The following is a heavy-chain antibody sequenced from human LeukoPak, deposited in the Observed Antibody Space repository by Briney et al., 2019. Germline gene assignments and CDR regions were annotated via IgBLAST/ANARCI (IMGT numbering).Heavy chain of an antibody. J-gene: IGHJ5*02. CDR2: ISAYNGNT. CDR3: ARDHSGYDFWSGYSGGWFDP. Sequence: ASVKVSCKASGYTSTSYGISWVRQAPGQGLEWMGWISAYNGNTNYAQKLQGRVTMTTDTSTSTAYMELRSLRSDDTAVYYCARDHSGYDFWSGYSGGWFDPWGQGTLVTVSS. D-gene: IGHD3-3*01. CDR1: GYTSTSYG. V-gene: IGHV1-18*01.